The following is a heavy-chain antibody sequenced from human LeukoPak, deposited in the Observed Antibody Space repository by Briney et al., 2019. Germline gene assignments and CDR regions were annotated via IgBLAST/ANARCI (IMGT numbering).Heavy chain of an antibody. D-gene: IGHD3-3*01. CDR1: GFTFSSYA. CDR3: AKDHTVITIFGVVSYYGMDV. Sequence: PGGSLRLSCAASGFTFSSYAMSWVRQAPGKGLEWVTAISGSGGSTYYADSVKGRFTISRDNSKNPLYLQMNSLRAEDTAVYYCAKDHTVITIFGVVSYYGMDVWGQGTTVTVSS. V-gene: IGHV3-23*01. CDR2: ISGSGGST. J-gene: IGHJ6*02.